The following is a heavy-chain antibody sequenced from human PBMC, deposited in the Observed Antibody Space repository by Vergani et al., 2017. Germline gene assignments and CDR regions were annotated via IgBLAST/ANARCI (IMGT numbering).Heavy chain of an antibody. D-gene: IGHD3-10*01. CDR2: ISSSSSTI. J-gene: IGHJ5*02. Sequence: EVQLVESGGGLVQPGGSLRLSCAASGFTFSSYSMNWVRQAPGKGLEWVSYISSSSSTIYYADSVKGRVTISRDNAKNSLYLQMNSLRAEDTAVYYCARGKVRGVIIPWGQGTLVTVSS. CDR1: GFTFSSYS. CDR3: ARGKVRGVIIP. V-gene: IGHV3-48*04.